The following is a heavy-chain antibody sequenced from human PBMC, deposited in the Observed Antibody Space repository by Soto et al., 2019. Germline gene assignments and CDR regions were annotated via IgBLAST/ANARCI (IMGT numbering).Heavy chain of an antibody. CDR2: IKSKTACVTI. J-gene: IGHJ6*02. CDR3: STGGKYYGMDV. Sequence: WGALIISWAASAFTFTNSWMSWVRQAPGKGLEWVGRIKSKTACVTIDYSAPVKGRFTISRYDSKKTLYLQMNSLRTEDTAVYYCSTGGKYYGMDVWGQGTTVTVSS. CDR1: AFTFTNSW. D-gene: IGHD1-26*01. V-gene: IGHV3-15*01.